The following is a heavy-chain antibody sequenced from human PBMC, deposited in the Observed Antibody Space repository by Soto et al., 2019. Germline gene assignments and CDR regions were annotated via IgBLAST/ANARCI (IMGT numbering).Heavy chain of an antibody. D-gene: IGHD5-12*01. J-gene: IGHJ6*02. CDR2: IYYSGST. V-gene: IGHV4-31*03. CDR1: GGSMNSGGYY. CDR3: ARGGYSGYDEDYYHYYGMDV. Sequence: SETLALTSTVSGGSMNSGGYYWSWIRQHPGKGLEWIGYIYYSGSTYYNPSLKSRVTISVDTSKNQFSLKLSSVTAADTAVYYCARGGYSGYDEDYYHYYGMDVWGQGTTVTVSS.